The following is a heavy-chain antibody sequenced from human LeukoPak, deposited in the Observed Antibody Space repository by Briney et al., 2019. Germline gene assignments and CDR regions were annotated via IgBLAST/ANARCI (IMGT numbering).Heavy chain of an antibody. CDR2: IYYSGST. V-gene: IGHV4-59*01. CDR1: GGSISSYY. D-gene: IGHD6-19*01. CDR3: AKEAAVAGMGRVNWFDP. J-gene: IGHJ5*02. Sequence: RPSETLSLTCTVSGGSISSYYWSWIRQPPGKGLEWIGYIYYSGSTNYNPSLKSRVTISVDTSKNQFSLKLSSVTAADTAVYYCAKEAAVAGMGRVNWFDPWGQGTLVTVSS.